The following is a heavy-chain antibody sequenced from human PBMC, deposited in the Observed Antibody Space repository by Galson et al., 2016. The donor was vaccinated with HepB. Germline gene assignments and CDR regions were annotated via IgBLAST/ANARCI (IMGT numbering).Heavy chain of an antibody. CDR3: VKTFGYGYGIHFFDC. D-gene: IGHD5-18*01. CDR1: GFTFSSYT. Sequence: SLRLSCAASGFTFSSYTLHWVRQAPGKGLEYVSAINDNVGTTYYADSVKGRFTISRDNSKNTLYLQMSSLRAEDTAVYYCVKTFGYGYGIHFFDCWGQGTLVTVSS. J-gene: IGHJ4*02. V-gene: IGHV3-64D*09. CDR2: INDNVGTT.